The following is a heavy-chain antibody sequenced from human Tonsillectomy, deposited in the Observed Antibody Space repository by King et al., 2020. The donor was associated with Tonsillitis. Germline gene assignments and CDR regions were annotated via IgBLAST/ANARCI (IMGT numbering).Heavy chain of an antibody. CDR3: AKDNLEHSSGWCPPDV. D-gene: IGHD6-19*01. V-gene: IGHV3-43*02. CDR2: ISGDGGST. Sequence: QLVQSGGGVVQPGGSLRLSCAASGFTFDDYAMHWVRQAPGKGLEWVSLISGDGGSTYYADSVKGRFTISRDNSKNSLYLQMNSLRTEDTALYYCAKDNLEHSSGWCPPDVWGKGTTVTVSS. J-gene: IGHJ6*04. CDR1: GFTFDDYA.